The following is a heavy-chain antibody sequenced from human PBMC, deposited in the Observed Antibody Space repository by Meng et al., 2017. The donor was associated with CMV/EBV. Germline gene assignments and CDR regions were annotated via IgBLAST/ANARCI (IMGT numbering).Heavy chain of an antibody. CDR2: INPNSGGT. D-gene: IGHD3-3*01. J-gene: IGHJ2*01. CDR3: ARDSSRRNDFWSGSGQGYFDL. CDR1: GYTFTGYY. Sequence: ASVKVSCKASGYTFTGYYMHWVRQAPGQGLEWMGWINPNSGGTNYAQKFQGRVTMTRDTSISTAYMELSSLRAEDTAVYYCARDSSRRNDFWSGSGQGYFDLWGRGTLVTVSS. V-gene: IGHV1-2*02.